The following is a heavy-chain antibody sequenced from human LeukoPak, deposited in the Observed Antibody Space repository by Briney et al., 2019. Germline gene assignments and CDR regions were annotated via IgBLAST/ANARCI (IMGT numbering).Heavy chain of an antibody. D-gene: IGHD4-17*01. Sequence: SGPTLVNPTQTLTLTCTFSRFSLSTSGMCVSWIRQPPGKALEWLARIDWDDDKYYSTSLKTRLTISKDTSKNQVVLTMTNMDPVDTATYYCARIEGYGDSEKYFDYWGQGTLVTVSS. CDR2: IDWDDDK. CDR1: RFSLSTSGMC. CDR3: ARIEGYGDSEKYFDY. V-gene: IGHV2-70*11. J-gene: IGHJ4*02.